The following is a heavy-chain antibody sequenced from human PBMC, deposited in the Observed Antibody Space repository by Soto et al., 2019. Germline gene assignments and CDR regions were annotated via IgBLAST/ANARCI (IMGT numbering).Heavy chain of an antibody. CDR2: IRDSGGGT. D-gene: IGHD6-19*01. CDR3: AKAASYSSMTICSGNRCNPDDYYYMDV. V-gene: IGHV3-23*01. CDR1: GFTFSSYA. Sequence: EVQLLESGGGLVQTGGSLRLSCAASGFTFSSYAMSWVRQTPGKGLEWVSVIRDSGGGTYYADSVKGRFTISRDNSKNTVSLEMNSLRAGDSAAYYCAKAASYSSMTICSGNRCNPDDYYYMDVWGNGTQVTVCS. J-gene: IGHJ6*03.